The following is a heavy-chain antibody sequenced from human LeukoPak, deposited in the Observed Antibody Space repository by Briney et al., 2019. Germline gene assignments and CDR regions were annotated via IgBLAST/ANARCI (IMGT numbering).Heavy chain of an antibody. V-gene: IGHV4-59*01. CDR1: GGSISSYY. Sequence: SETLSLTCTVSGGSISSYYWSWIRQPPGKGLEWIGYIYYSGSTNYNPSLKSRVTISVDTSKNQFSLKLSSVTAADTAVYYCARSMVRGVPYYYYYMDVWGKGTTVTISS. D-gene: IGHD3-10*01. CDR3: ARSMVRGVPYYYYYMDV. CDR2: IYYSGST. J-gene: IGHJ6*03.